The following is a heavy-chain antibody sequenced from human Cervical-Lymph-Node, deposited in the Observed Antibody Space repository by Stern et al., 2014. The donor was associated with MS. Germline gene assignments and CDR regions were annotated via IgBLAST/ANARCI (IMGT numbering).Heavy chain of an antibody. Sequence: QVQLQESGPGLVKPSETLSLTCNVSGGSISSFYWSWIRQPPGKGLAWIGYIYYSVSTNYNPSLKSRVTISVDTSKKEFSLKLSSVTAADTAVYYCARERLGLSNYYYGMDVWGQGTTVTFSS. D-gene: IGHD3-10*01. J-gene: IGHJ6*02. CDR1: GGSISSFY. CDR2: IYYSVST. CDR3: ARERLGLSNYYYGMDV. V-gene: IGHV4-59*01.